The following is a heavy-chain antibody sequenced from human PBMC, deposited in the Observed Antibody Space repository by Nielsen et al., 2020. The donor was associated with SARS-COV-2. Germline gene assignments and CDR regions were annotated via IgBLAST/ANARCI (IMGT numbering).Heavy chain of an antibody. J-gene: IGHJ4*02. V-gene: IGHV4-4*02. D-gene: IGHD7-27*01. CDR1: GGSISSNNW. CDR3: ARDCSCGLGSSPSYYFDY. CDR2: IYHRGST. Sequence: SETLSLTCAVSGGSISSNNWWSLVRPPPGKGLEWIGEIYHRGSTNYSPSLKTRVTISVDKSKNQFSLELRSVTAADTAVYYCARDCSCGLGSSPSYYFDYWGQGTLVTVSS.